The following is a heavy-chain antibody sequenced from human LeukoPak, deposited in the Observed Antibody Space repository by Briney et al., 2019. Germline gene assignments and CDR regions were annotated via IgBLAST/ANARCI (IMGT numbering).Heavy chain of an antibody. CDR3: ASSRPVEMSTIVFDY. Sequence: PSETLSLTCTVSGGSISRYYWSWIRQPAGKGLEWIGCIYTSGSTNYNPSLKSRVTMSVDTSKNQFSLKLSSVTAADTAVYYCASSRPVEMSTIVFDYWGQGTLVTVSS. D-gene: IGHD5-24*01. V-gene: IGHV4-4*07. J-gene: IGHJ4*02. CDR1: GGSISRYY. CDR2: IYTSGST.